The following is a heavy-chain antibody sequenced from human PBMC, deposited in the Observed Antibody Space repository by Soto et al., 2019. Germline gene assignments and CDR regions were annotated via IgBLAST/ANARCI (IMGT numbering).Heavy chain of an antibody. CDR1: GGSFSGYY. Sequence: SETLSLTCAVYGGSFSGYYWSWIRQPPGKGLEWIGEINHSGSTDYNPSLKSRVTISVDTSKNQFSLKLSSVTAADTAVYYCARGPRCSGGSCYQAHFDYWGQGTLVTVSS. CDR2: INHSGST. V-gene: IGHV4-34*01. D-gene: IGHD2-15*01. J-gene: IGHJ4*02. CDR3: ARGPRCSGGSCYQAHFDY.